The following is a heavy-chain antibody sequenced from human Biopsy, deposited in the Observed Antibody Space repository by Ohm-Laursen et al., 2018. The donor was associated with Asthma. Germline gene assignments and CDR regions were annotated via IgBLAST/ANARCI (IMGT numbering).Heavy chain of an antibody. V-gene: IGHV3-53*05. CDR1: GFAVSRDH. J-gene: IGHJ4*02. D-gene: IGHD6-19*01. Sequence: SLRLSCAASGFAVSRDHMFWVRQAPGKGLEWVSVIYSGGTSHTADSARGRFTISRDYSKNTLYLQMHSLRPEDTAVYYCVRGDSSGWSQYDFDYWGQGTLVTVSS. CDR3: VRGDSSGWSQYDFDY. CDR2: IYSGGTS.